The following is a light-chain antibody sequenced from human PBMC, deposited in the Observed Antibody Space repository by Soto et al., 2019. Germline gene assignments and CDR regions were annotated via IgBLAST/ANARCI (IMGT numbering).Light chain of an antibody. CDR3: QQYGSSPWT. CDR1: QSVSSNY. CDR2: GAS. J-gene: IGKJ1*01. V-gene: IGKV3-20*01. Sequence: EIVLTQSPGTLSLSPGERATLSCRASQSVSSNYLAWYQQNPGQAPRLLIHGASSRATGIPDRFSGSGSGTDFTLTISRLEPEDFAVYYCQQYGSSPWTFGQGTKVDIK.